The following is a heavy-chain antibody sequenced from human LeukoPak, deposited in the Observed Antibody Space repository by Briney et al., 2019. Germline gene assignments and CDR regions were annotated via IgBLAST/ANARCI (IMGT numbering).Heavy chain of an antibody. V-gene: IGHV3-23*01. Sequence: GSLRLSCAASGITFSSYAMSWVRQAPGKGLEWVSAICDSGGSTYYADSVKGRFTISRDNSKNTLYLQMNSLRAEDTAVYYCAKDSDSSSWYGGTWFDPWGQGTLVTVSS. CDR2: ICDSGGST. J-gene: IGHJ5*02. CDR1: GITFSSYA. D-gene: IGHD6-13*01. CDR3: AKDSDSSSWYGGTWFDP.